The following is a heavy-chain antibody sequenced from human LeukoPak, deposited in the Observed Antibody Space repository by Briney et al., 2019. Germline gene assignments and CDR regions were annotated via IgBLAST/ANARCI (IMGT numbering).Heavy chain of an antibody. D-gene: IGHD1-14*01. CDR2: ISYDGSNK. J-gene: IGHJ4*02. CDR1: TFTFSSYA. Sequence: PGGSLRLSCAASTFTFSSYAMHWVRQAPGKGLEWVAVISYDGSNKYFPDSVKGRFTISRDNAKNSLYLQMNSLRAEDTAVYYCARGIIPEVGRVLDYWGQGTLVTVSS. V-gene: IGHV3-30-3*01. CDR3: ARGIIPEVGRVLDY.